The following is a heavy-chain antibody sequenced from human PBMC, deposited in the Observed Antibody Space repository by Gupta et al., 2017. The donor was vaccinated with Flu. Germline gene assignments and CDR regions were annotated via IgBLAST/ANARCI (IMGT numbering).Heavy chain of an antibody. Sequence: QVQLQQWGAGLLKPSESLSLTCAVYGGSFSGYYWSWIRQPPGKGLEWIGEINHSGSTNYNPPLKSRVTISIDTSKNRFSLKLSSVTAADTAVYYCARGGIAAAPYGNWFDPWGQGTLVTVSS. CDR2: INHSGST. V-gene: IGHV4-34*01. CDR3: ARGGIAAAPYGNWFDP. J-gene: IGHJ5*02. D-gene: IGHD6-13*01. CDR1: GGSFSGYY.